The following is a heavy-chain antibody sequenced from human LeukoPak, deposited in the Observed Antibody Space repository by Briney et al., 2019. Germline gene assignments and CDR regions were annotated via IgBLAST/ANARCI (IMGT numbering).Heavy chain of an antibody. D-gene: IGHD1-1*01. J-gene: IGHJ4*02. CDR3: AREGDTTGVSGTEFDY. Sequence: GSLRLSCAASGFIFSAYCMNWVRQAPGKGLEWLSYIGTSSSNIYYSDSVKGRFTISRDNARNSLYLQMNSLRAEDTAVYYCAREGDTTGVSGTEFDYWGQGALVTVSS. V-gene: IGHV3-48*01. CDR1: GFIFSAYC. CDR2: IGTSSSNI.